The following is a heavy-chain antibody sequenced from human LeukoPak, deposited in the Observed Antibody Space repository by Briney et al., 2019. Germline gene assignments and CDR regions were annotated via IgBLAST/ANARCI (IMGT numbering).Heavy chain of an antibody. CDR1: GYTFTSYY. Sequence: GASVKVSCKASGYTFTSYYMHWVRQAPGQGLEWMGIINPSGGSTSYAQKFQGRVTMTRDTSTSTVYTELSSLRSEDTAVYYCARLKQLEDYYYYYGMDVWGQGTTVTVSS. J-gene: IGHJ6*02. CDR3: ARLKQLEDYYYYYGMDV. V-gene: IGHV1-46*01. D-gene: IGHD6-13*01. CDR2: INPSGGST.